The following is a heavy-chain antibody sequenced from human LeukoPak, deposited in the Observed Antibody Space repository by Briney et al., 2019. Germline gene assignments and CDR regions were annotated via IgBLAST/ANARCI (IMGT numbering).Heavy chain of an antibody. J-gene: IGHJ4*02. CDR1: GFTFSSYS. V-gene: IGHV3-21*01. D-gene: IGHD2-15*01. Sequence: PGGSLRLSCAASGFTFSSYSMNWVRQAPGKGLEWVSSISSSSSYIYYADSAKGRFTISRDNAKNSLYLQMNSLRAEDTAVYYCARDRGSTFDYWGQGTLVTVSS. CDR3: ARDRGSTFDY. CDR2: ISSSSSYI.